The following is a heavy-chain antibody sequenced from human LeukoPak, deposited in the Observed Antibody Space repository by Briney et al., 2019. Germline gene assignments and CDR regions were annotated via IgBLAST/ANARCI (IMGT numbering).Heavy chain of an antibody. Sequence: ASVKVSCKASGYTFTSYGISWVRQAPGQGLEWMGWISAYNGNTNYAQKLQGRVTMTTDTSTSTAYMELSRLRSDDTAVYYCARGAVGAKANYYYYYMDVWGKGTTVTVSS. D-gene: IGHD1-26*01. V-gene: IGHV1-18*01. CDR3: ARGAVGAKANYYYYYMDV. CDR2: ISAYNGNT. CDR1: GYTFTSYG. J-gene: IGHJ6*03.